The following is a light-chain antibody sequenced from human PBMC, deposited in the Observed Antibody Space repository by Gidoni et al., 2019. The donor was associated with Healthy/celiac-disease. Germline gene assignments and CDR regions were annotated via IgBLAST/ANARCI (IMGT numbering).Light chain of an antibody. CDR3: QQYGSSPGT. J-gene: IGKJ4*01. CDR1: QSVSSSY. Sequence: EIVLTQSPGTLSLSAGRRATLSCRASQSVSSSYLAWYQQKPGHAPRRPIYGESISATGIPDMFSGSGSGTDFTLTISRLEPEDFAVYYCQQYGSSPGTFXGXTKVXIK. CDR2: GES. V-gene: IGKV3-20*01.